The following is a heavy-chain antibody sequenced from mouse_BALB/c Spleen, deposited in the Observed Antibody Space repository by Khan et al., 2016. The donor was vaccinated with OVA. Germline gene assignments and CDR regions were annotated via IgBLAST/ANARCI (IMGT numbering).Heavy chain of an antibody. CDR2: INPSTGYT. D-gene: IGHD4-1*01. CDR1: GYTFINYW. CDR3: ARRGRQWDVDD. J-gene: IGHJ2*01. V-gene: IGHV1-7*01. Sequence: QVQLKQSGAELAKPGASVKMSCKASGYTFINYWILWVKQRPGQGLEWIGYINPSTGYTEYNQNFKDKATLTADKSSSTAYMQLSSLTSEDSAVYYCARRGRQWDVDDWGQGTTLTVSS.